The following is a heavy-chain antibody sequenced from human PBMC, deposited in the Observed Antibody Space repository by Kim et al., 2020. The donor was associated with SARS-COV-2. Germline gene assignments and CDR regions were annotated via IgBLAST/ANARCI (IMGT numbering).Heavy chain of an antibody. Sequence: ASVKVSCKASGYTFTSYYMHWVRQAPGKGLEWMGIINPSAGSTSYAQKVQGRVTMTRDTSTSTVYMDLSSLRSEDTAVYYCARVVIEDYDILTGYYNWAALDVMSMDVWGQGTTVTVSS. CDR3: ARVVIEDYDILTGYYNWAALDVMSMDV. J-gene: IGHJ6*02. CDR1: GYTFTSYY. V-gene: IGHV1-46*01. D-gene: IGHD3-9*01. CDR2: INPSAGST.